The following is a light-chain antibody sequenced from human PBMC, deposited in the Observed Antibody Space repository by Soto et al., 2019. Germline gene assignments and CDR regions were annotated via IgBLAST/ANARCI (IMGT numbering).Light chain of an antibody. CDR2: DVS. CDR1: SSEVGAYNH. Sequence: QSALTQPASVSGSPGQSITISCTGTSSEVGAYNHVSWYQQHPGKAPKLVIYDVSNRPSGVSNRFSGSKSGNTASLTISGLQAEDEAEYYCSSYISSSTRVFGGGTKLTVL. J-gene: IGLJ2*01. CDR3: SSYISSSTRV. V-gene: IGLV2-14*03.